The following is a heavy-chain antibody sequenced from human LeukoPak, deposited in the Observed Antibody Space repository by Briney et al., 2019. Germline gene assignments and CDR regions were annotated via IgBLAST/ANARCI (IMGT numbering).Heavy chain of an antibody. CDR1: GFTFSSYS. CDR3: AKDRVVVVVAECFDY. D-gene: IGHD2-15*01. CDR2: ISGSGGST. V-gene: IGHV3-23*01. Sequence: GGSLRLSCAASGFTFSSYSMNWVRQAPGKGLEWVSAISGSGGSTYYADSVKGRFTISRDNSKNTLYLQMNSLRAEDTAVYYCAKDRVVVVVAECFDYWGQGTLVTVSS. J-gene: IGHJ4*02.